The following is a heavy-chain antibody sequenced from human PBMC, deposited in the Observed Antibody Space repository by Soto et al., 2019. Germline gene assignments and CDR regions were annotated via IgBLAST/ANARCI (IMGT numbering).Heavy chain of an antibody. CDR3: AKAIKQWLAYYYGMDV. CDR1: GFTFSSYG. V-gene: IGHV3-30*18. D-gene: IGHD6-19*01. CDR2: ISYDGSNK. J-gene: IGHJ6*02. Sequence: PGGSLRLSCAASGFTFSSYGMRWVRQAPGKGLEWVAVISYDGSNKYYADSVKGRFTISRDNSKNTLYLQMNSLRAEDTAVYYCAKAIKQWLAYYYGMDVWGQGTTVTVSS.